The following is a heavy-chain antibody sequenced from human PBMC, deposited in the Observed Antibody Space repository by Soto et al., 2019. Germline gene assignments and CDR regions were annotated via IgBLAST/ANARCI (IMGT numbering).Heavy chain of an antibody. J-gene: IGHJ4*02. CDR2: IFHSGST. CDR1: GGSIRSNNW. D-gene: IGHD6-6*01. Sequence: PSETLSLTCAVSGGSIRSNNWWSWVRQPPGKGLEWIGEIFHSGSTNYNPSLKTRVTISVDKSKNQFSLKLSSVTAADTAVYYCAKCITALGPIDYWGQGTLVTVSS. V-gene: IGHV4-4*02. CDR3: AKCITALGPIDY.